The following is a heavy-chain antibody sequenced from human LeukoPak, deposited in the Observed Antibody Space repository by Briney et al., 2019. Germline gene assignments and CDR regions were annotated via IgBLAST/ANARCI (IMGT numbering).Heavy chain of an antibody. CDR1: GYSISSGYY. Sequence: PSETLSLTCAVSGYSISSGYYWGWIRQPPGKRLEWIGSIYHSGSTYYNPSLKSRVTISVDTSKNQFSLKLSSVTAADTAVYYCARHDDFWSGYSNFDYWGQGTLVTVSS. CDR3: ARHDDFWSGYSNFDY. CDR2: IYHSGST. J-gene: IGHJ4*02. D-gene: IGHD3-3*01. V-gene: IGHV4-38-2*01.